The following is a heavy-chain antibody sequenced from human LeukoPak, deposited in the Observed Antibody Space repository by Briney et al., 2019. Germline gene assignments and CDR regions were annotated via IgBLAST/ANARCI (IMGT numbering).Heavy chain of an antibody. CDR2: ISAYNGNT. Sequence: GASVKVSCKASGYTFTSYGISWVRQAPGQGLEWMGWISAYNGNTNYAQKLQGRVTMTTDTSTSTAYMELRSLRSDDTAVYYCARDEPYDSSGYSDAFDIWGQGTMVTVSS. V-gene: IGHV1-18*01. CDR3: ARDEPYDSSGYSDAFDI. CDR1: GYTFTSYG. D-gene: IGHD3-22*01. J-gene: IGHJ3*02.